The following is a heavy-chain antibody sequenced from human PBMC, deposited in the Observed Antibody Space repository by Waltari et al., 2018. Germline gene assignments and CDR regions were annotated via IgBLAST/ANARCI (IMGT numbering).Heavy chain of an antibody. V-gene: IGHV4-38-2*02. CDR2: IYHSGST. J-gene: IGHJ4*02. D-gene: IGHD5-18*01. Sequence: QVQLQESGPGLVKPSETLSLTCAVSGYSISSGYYWGWIRQPPGKGLEWIGSIYHSGSTEEHRDRKSRVTMSVYMAKNKVVGKRGAVNAADTAGYCCAREGGRQLWRGAFDYWGQGTLVIVSS. CDR3: AREGGRQLWRGAFDY. CDR1: GYSISSGYY.